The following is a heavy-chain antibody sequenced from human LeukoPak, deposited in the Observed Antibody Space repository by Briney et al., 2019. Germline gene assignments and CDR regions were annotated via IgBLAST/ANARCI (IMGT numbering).Heavy chain of an antibody. CDR2: IYSSGST. J-gene: IGHJ4*02. CDR3: ARAYCSSTSCYPHFDY. CDR1: SGSISNYY. D-gene: IGHD2-2*01. V-gene: IGHV4-59*01. Sequence: SETLSLTCTVSSGSISNYYWSWIRQPPGKGLEWLGYIYSSGSTNYNPSLKSRVTISVDTSKTQFSLKLSSVTAADTAVYYCARAYCSSTSCYPHFDYWGQGTLVTVSS.